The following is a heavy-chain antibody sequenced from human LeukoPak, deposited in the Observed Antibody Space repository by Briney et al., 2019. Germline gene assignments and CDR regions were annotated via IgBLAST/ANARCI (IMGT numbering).Heavy chain of an antibody. CDR1: GFTFSSYA. CDR2: ISSSSSYI. V-gene: IGHV3-21*01. D-gene: IGHD3-10*02. CDR3: AELGITMIGGV. J-gene: IGHJ6*04. Sequence: PGGSLRLSCAASGFTFSSYAMSWVRQAPGKGLEWVSSISSSSSYIYYADSVKGRFTISRDNAKNSLYLQMNSLRAEDTAVYYCAELGITMIGGVWGKGATVTISS.